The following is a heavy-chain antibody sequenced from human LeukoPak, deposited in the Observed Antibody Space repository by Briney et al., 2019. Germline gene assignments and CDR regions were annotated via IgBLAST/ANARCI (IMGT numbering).Heavy chain of an antibody. V-gene: IGHV1-69*13. Sequence: SVKVSCKASGGTFSSYAISWVRQAPGQGLEWMGGIIPIFGTANYAQKFQGRVTITADESTSTAYMELSSLRSEDTAVYYCARGPVNGMARGEKHFDYWGQGALVTVSS. CDR1: GGTFSSYA. J-gene: IGHJ4*02. D-gene: IGHD3-10*01. CDR2: IIPIFGTA. CDR3: ARGPVNGMARGEKHFDY.